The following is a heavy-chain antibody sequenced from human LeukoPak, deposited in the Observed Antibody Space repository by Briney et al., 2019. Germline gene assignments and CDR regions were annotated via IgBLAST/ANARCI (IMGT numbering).Heavy chain of an antibody. V-gene: IGHV4-39*01. CDR1: GGSISSSSYY. Sequence: SETLSLTCTVSGGSISSSSYYWGWIRQPPGKGQEWIGSIYYSGSTYYNPSLKSRVTISVDTSKNQFSLKLSSVTAADTAVYYCARHGQQLVLAAFDIWGQGTMVTVSS. CDR3: ARHGQQLVLAAFDI. D-gene: IGHD6-13*01. J-gene: IGHJ3*02. CDR2: IYYSGST.